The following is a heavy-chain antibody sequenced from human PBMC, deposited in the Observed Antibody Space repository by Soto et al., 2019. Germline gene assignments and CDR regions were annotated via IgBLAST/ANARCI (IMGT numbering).Heavy chain of an antibody. Sequence: QVQLVESGGGVVQPGRSLRLSCAASGFTFSSYGMHWVRQAPGKGLEWVAVIWYDGSNKYYADSVKGRFTLSRDNSKNTLYLQMNSLRAEDTAVYYCARDGPYYYDSRGVDYWGQGTLVTVSS. CDR1: GFTFSSYG. CDR3: ARDGPYYYDSRGVDY. CDR2: IWYDGSNK. D-gene: IGHD3-22*01. V-gene: IGHV3-33*01. J-gene: IGHJ4*02.